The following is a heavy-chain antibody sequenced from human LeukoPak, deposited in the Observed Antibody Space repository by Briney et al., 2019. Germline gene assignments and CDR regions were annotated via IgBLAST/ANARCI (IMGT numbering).Heavy chain of an antibody. J-gene: IGHJ3*02. D-gene: IGHD3-10*01. CDR1: GFTFSSYG. CDR3: ASYIRAPFDI. CDR2: ISNRGTTI. V-gene: IGHV3-48*03. Sequence: GGSLRLSCAASGFTFSSYGMNWVRQAPGKGLEWVSYISNRGTTIYYADSVKGRFTISRDNAKSSLYLQMNSLRAEDTAVYYCASYIRAPFDIWGQGTMVTISS.